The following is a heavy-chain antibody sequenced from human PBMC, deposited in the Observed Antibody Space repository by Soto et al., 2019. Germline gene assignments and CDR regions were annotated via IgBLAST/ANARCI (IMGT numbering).Heavy chain of an antibody. CDR1: GFTFTRYS. J-gene: IGHJ4*02. CDR2: ISSTNNYI. CDR3: ARESEDLTSNFDY. V-gene: IGHV3-21*06. Sequence: EVQLVESGGCLVKPGGALRLSCAASGFTFTRYSMNWVRQAPGKGLEWVSSISSTNNYIYYGDSMKGRFTISRDNAKNSLDLEMNSLRAEDTAVYYCARESEDLTSNFDYWGQGTLVTVSS.